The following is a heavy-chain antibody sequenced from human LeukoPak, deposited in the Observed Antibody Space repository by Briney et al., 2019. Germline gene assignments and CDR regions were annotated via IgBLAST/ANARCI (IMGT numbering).Heavy chain of an antibody. D-gene: IGHD6-13*01. CDR1: GFTFSSYS. Sequence: GGSLRLSCAASGFTFSSYSMNWVRQAPGKGLEWVSSISSSSSYIYYTDSVKGRFTISRDNAKKSLYLQMNSLRAEDTAVYYCARDWRIAAAGTSPSYWGQGALVTVSS. CDR3: ARDWRIAAAGTSPSY. CDR2: ISSSSSYI. V-gene: IGHV3-21*04. J-gene: IGHJ4*02.